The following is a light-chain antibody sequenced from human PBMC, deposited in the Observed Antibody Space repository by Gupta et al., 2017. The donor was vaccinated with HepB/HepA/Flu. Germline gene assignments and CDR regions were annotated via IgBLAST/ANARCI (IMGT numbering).Light chain of an antibody. V-gene: IGKV1-5*03. J-gene: IGKJ1*01. CDR2: KAS. CDR1: QNINTW. Sequence: DIQMTQSPSTLSASVGDRVTITCRASQNINTWLAWYQQKPGKAPKLLIYKASSLEGGVPSRFSGSGSGTEFTLTISILQPDDFATYYCQQYNTYSWTFGLGTKVEIK. CDR3: QQYNTYSWT.